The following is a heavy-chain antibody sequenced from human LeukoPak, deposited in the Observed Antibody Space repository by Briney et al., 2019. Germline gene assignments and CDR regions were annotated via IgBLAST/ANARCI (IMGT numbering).Heavy chain of an antibody. CDR3: ARVSFYGTRLGGVDY. D-gene: IGHD1-14*01. CDR1: GGSISRYS. J-gene: IGHJ4*02. CDR2: IYYSGST. V-gene: IGHV4-59*01. Sequence: PSETLSLTCTVSGGSISRYSWSWLRQSPGKGLEWLGQIYYSGSTNYNPSLKSRVTISVDTSKNQFSLKLSSVTAADTAVYYCARVSFYGTRLGGVDYWGQGTLVTVSS.